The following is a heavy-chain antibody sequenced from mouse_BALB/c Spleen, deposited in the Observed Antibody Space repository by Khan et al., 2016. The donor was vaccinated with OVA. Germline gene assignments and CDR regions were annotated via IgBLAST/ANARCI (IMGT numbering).Heavy chain of an antibody. V-gene: IGHV1-69*02. Sequence: QVQLQQSGTELVRPGASVQLSCKASGYTFTSYWINWVKQRPGQGLEWIGNIYPSDSYTYYNQKFKDKATLTLDKSSSTAYMQLSSPTSEDSAVYVCTRHGSSYDAMDFWGQGTSVTVSS. CDR1: GYTFTSYW. CDR3: TRHGSSYDAMDF. D-gene: IGHD1-1*01. CDR2: IYPSDSYT. J-gene: IGHJ4*01.